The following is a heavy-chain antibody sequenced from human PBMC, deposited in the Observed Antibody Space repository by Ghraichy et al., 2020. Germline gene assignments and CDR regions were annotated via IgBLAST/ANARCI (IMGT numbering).Heavy chain of an antibody. Sequence: GGSLRLSCGASGFTFSSDWMHWVRQLPGKGLVWDARINSDGSSTAYADSVKGRFTISRDNAKNTLFLQMNNLRAEDTAVYYCVRGAPFDYWGQGTLVTVSS. CDR2: INSDGSST. CDR1: GFTFSSDW. CDR3: VRGAPFDY. V-gene: IGHV3-74*01. J-gene: IGHJ4*02.